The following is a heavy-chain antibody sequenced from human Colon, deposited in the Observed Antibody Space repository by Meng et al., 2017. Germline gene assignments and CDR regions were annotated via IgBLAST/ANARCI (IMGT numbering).Heavy chain of an antibody. D-gene: IGHD6-19*01. J-gene: IGHJ4*02. Sequence: QVQRQAAGPGRVRPSETLSLTCNVSGGSVSSGSHYWSWIRQPPGKGLEWIGYMFHSGTTKYNPSLKSRVSMSVDTTKNQFYLKLTSVTVADTAVFYCARLIAGWPFYFDYWGQGILVTVSS. CDR2: MFHSGTT. CDR1: GGSVSSGSHY. V-gene: IGHV4-61*01. CDR3: ARLIAGWPFYFDY.